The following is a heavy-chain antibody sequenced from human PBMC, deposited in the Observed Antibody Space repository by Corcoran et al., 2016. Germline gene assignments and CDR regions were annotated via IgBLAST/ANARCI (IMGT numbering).Heavy chain of an antibody. J-gene: IGHJ1*01. CDR1: GYSFTSYW. CDR2: IYPGDSDT. CDR3: ASRPTTVIEHDRAAEYVQH. V-gene: IGHV5-51*01. Sequence: EVQLVQSGAEVKKPGESLKISCKGSGYSFTSYWIDWVRQMPGKGLEWMGIIYPGDSDTRYSPSFQGQVTIPADKSISTAYLQWSSLQASDTAMYLCASRPTTVIEHDRAAEYVQHWGQGILVTVSS. D-gene: IGHD3-22*01.